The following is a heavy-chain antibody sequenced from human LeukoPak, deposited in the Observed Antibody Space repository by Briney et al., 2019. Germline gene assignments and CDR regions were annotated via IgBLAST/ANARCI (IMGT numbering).Heavy chain of an antibody. D-gene: IGHD3-10*01. CDR2: INHSGST. CDR3: AREARFLFDY. V-gene: IGHV4-39*07. Sequence: SETLSLTCTVSGDSISTSNSYWGWIRQPPGKGLEWIGEINHSGSTNYNPSLKSRVTISVDTSKNQFSLKLSSVTAADTAVYYCAREARFLFDYWGQGTLVTVSS. J-gene: IGHJ4*02. CDR1: GDSISTSNSY.